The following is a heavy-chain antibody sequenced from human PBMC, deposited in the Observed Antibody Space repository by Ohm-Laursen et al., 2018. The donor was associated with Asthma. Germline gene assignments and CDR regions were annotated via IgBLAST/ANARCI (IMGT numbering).Heavy chain of an antibody. V-gene: IGHV3-23*01. D-gene: IGHD6-19*01. CDR2: ISGSGGST. CDR3: AKEVSGWGTFDY. Sequence: SLRLSCAASGFTFSSYGMHWVRQAPGKGLEWVSAISGSGGSTYYADSVKGWFTISRDNSKNTLYLQMHSLRGVDTAVYYCAKEVSGWGTFDYWGQGTLVTVSS. CDR1: GFTFSSYG. J-gene: IGHJ4*02.